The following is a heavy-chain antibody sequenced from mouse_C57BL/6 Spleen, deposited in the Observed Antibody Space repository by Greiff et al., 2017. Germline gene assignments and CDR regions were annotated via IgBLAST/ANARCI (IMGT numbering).Heavy chain of an antibody. J-gene: IGHJ3*01. Sequence: QVQLQQSGPELVKPGASVKISCKASGYAFSSSWMNWVKQRPGKGLEWIGRIYPGDGDTNYNGKFKGKATLTADKSSSTAYMQLSSLTSADSAVYFCARGNSSGPPWFAYWGQGTLVTVSA. CDR3: ARGNSSGPPWFAY. CDR2: IYPGDGDT. CDR1: GYAFSSSW. D-gene: IGHD3-2*02. V-gene: IGHV1-82*01.